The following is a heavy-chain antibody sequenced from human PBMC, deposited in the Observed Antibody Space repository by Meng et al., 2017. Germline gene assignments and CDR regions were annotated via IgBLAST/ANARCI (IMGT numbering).Heavy chain of an antibody. CDR3: ARDYGDYSS. CDR1: GGSFSGYY. Sequence: SQTLSPTCAVYGGSFSGYYWSWIRQPPGKGLEWIGEINHSGSTNYNPSLKSRVTISVDTSKNQFSLKLSSVTAADTAVYYCARDYGDYSSWGQGTLVTVSS. D-gene: IGHD4-17*01. V-gene: IGHV4-34*01. J-gene: IGHJ5*02. CDR2: INHSGST.